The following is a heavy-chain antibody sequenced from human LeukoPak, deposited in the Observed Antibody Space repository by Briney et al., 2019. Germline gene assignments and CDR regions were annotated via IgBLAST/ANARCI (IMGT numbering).Heavy chain of an antibody. Sequence: SETLSLTCTVSGGSISSDYWSWIRQPPRKGLEWIGYIYYSGSTNYTPSLKSRVTISVDTSKNQFSLKLSSVTAADTAVYYCARGGEGYCSGGSCYAIDYWGQGTLVTVSS. V-gene: IGHV4-59*01. CDR1: GGSISSDY. CDR2: IYYSGST. CDR3: ARGGEGYCSGGSCYAIDY. J-gene: IGHJ4*02. D-gene: IGHD2-15*01.